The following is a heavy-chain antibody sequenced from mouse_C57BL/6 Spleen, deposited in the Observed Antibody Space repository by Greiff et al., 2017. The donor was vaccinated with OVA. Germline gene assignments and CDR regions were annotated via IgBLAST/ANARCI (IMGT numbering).Heavy chain of an antibody. Sequence: QVQLQQPGAELVKPGASVKLSCKASGYTFTSSWMHWVKQRPGQGLAWIGMLHPNSGSTNDTEKFKSKATLTVDKSSSTAYMQLSSLTSEDSAVYYCARRGYYDYDRWYFDVWGTGTTVTVSS. V-gene: IGHV1-64*01. J-gene: IGHJ1*03. CDR3: ARRGYYDYDRWYFDV. CDR1: GYTFTSSW. CDR2: LHPNSGST. D-gene: IGHD2-4*01.